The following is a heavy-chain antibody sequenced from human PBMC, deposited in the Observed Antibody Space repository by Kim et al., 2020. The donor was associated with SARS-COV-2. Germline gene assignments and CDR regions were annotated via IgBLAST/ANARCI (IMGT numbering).Heavy chain of an antibody. CDR2: ISYDGSNE. CDR3: ARAHSDGVVWQQQTLRYHHYYMDD. J-gene: IGHJ6*03. CDR1: GFTFSSYA. V-gene: IGHV3-30-3*01. D-gene: IGHD6-13*01. Sequence: GGSLRLSCAASGFTFSSYAMHWVRQAPGKGLEWVAVISYDGSNEYYADSVKGRFTISRDNSKNTLYLQMNSLSSLRAEDTAVYYCARAHSDGVVWQQQTLRYHHYYMDDWGKGTTVTVSS.